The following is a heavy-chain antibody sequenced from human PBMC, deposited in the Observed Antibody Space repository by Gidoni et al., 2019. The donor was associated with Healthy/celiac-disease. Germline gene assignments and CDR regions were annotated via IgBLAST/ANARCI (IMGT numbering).Heavy chain of an antibody. Sequence: QVQLVESGGGVVQPGRSLRLSCAASGFTFSSYGMHWVRQAPGKGLEWVAVISYDGSNKYYADSVKGRFTISRDNSKNTLYLQMNSLRAEDTAVYYCAKGDHYGDYFDYWGQGTLVTVSS. CDR2: ISYDGSNK. CDR3: AKGDHYGDYFDY. J-gene: IGHJ4*02. CDR1: GFTFSSYG. V-gene: IGHV3-30*18. D-gene: IGHD4-17*01.